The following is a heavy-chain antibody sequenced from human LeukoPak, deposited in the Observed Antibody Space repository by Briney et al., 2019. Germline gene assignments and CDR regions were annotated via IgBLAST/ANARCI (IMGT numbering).Heavy chain of an antibody. Sequence: GGSLRLSCAASGFTVNSNYMSWVRQAPGKGLEWVSVIYSGGTTYFTDSVRGRFTISRDNPKNTLYLQMNSLRAEDTAVYYCARDYEGTTDYYGMDVWGQGTTVTVSS. CDR1: GFTVNSNY. CDR2: IYSGGTT. V-gene: IGHV3-53*01. D-gene: IGHD2/OR15-2a*01. J-gene: IGHJ6*02. CDR3: ARDYEGTTDYYGMDV.